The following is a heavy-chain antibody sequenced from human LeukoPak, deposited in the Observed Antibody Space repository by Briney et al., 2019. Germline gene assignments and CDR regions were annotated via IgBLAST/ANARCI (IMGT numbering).Heavy chain of an antibody. Sequence: TGGSLRLSCAASGFTFSNAWMSWVRQAPGKGLEWVGRIKSKTDGGTTDYAAPVKGRFTISRDDSKNTLYLQMNSLRAEDTAVYYCAKEENYYDSSGYRHNAYWGQGTLVTVSS. V-gene: IGHV3-15*01. CDR3: AKEENYYDSSGYRHNAY. CDR2: IKSKTDGGTT. CDR1: GFTFSNAW. D-gene: IGHD3-22*01. J-gene: IGHJ4*02.